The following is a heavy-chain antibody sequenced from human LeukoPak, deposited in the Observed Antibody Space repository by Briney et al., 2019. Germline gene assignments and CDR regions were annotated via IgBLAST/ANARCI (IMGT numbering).Heavy chain of an antibody. Sequence: GGSLRLSCTASGFTFSTYATHWVRQAPGKGLEYVSGISGNGRSTFYASSVKGRFTVSRDNSKDTLYLQMGSLRAEDMAVYYCTRDIGQLRGDAFDFWGQGTMVTVSS. D-gene: IGHD4-23*01. CDR1: GFTFSTYA. J-gene: IGHJ3*01. CDR2: ISGNGRST. CDR3: TRDIGQLRGDAFDF. V-gene: IGHV3-64*01.